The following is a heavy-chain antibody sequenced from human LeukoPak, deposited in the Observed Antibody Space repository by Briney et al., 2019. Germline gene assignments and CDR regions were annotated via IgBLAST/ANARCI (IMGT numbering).Heavy chain of an antibody. CDR3: ARGPSGYSYFDH. D-gene: IGHD5-12*01. J-gene: IGHJ4*02. CDR1: GFTFSSYG. V-gene: IGHV3-30*03. CDR2: ISYDGSTK. Sequence: GGSLRLSCAASGFTFSSYGMHWVRQAPGKGLEWVAVISYDGSTKYYTDSVKGRFTISRGNFKNMLYLQMNSLRLEDTAVYYCARGPSGYSYFDHWGQGTLVTVSS.